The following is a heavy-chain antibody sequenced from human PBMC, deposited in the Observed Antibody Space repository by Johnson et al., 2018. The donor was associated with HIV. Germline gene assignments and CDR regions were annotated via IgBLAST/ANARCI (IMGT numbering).Heavy chain of an antibody. CDR2: ISYDGTNK. CDR3: AKDRGSYYDSSGYLGDAFDI. V-gene: IGHV3-30*18. Sequence: QVQLVESGGGVVQPGRSLRVSCAASGFSFGSYGMHWVRQAPGKGLEWVAIISYDGTNKYYADSVKGRFTISRDNSKNTLYLQMNSLRAEDTAVYYCAKDRGSYYDSSGYLGDAFDIWGQGTMVTVSS. D-gene: IGHD3-22*01. J-gene: IGHJ3*02. CDR1: GFSFGSYG.